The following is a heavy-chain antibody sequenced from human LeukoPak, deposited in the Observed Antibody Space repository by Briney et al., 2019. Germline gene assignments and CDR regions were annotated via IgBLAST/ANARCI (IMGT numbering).Heavy chain of an antibody. Sequence: SETLSLTCTVSGGSISSYYWSWIRQPPGKGLEWIGYIYYSGSTNYNPSLKSRVTISVDTSKNQFSLKLSSVTAADTAVYYCASLGYCSSTSCSNPGGFDYWGQGTLVTVSS. CDR1: GGSISSYY. CDR2: IYYSGST. D-gene: IGHD2-2*01. J-gene: IGHJ4*02. V-gene: IGHV4-59*01. CDR3: ASLGYCSSTSCSNPGGFDY.